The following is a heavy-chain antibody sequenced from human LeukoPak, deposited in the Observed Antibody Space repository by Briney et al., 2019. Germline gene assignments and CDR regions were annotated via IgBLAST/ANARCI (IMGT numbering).Heavy chain of an antibody. J-gene: IGHJ4*02. CDR2: INHSGST. D-gene: IGHD3-10*01. Sequence: SETLSLTCAAYGGSFSGYYWSWIRQPPGKGLEWIGEINHSGSTNYNPSLKSRVTISVDTSKNQFSLKLSSVTAADTAVYYCARGGFARSNYYGSGSYYNFLDYWGQGTLVTVSS. CDR3: ARGGFARSNYYGSGSYYNFLDY. CDR1: GGSFSGYY. V-gene: IGHV4-34*01.